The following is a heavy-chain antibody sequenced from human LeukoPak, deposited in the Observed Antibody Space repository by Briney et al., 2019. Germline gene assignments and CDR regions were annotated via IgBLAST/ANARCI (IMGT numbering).Heavy chain of an antibody. CDR3: ARMQDASMFDP. Sequence: GGSLRLSCAASGFTFSSYAMSWVRQAPGKGLEWVSAISGSGGSTYYADSVKGRFTIPRDNSKNTLYLQMNSLRAEDTAVYYCARMQDASMFDPWGQGTLVTVSS. J-gene: IGHJ5*02. V-gene: IGHV3-23*01. CDR2: ISGSGGST. D-gene: IGHD2-15*01. CDR1: GFTFSSYA.